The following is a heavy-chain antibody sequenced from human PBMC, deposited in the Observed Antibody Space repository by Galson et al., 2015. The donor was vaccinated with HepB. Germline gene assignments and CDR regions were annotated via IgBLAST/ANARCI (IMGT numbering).Heavy chain of an antibody. CDR1: GYTFTDYY. CDR2: INPNSGGT. Sequence: SVKVSCKASGYTFTDYYIHWVRQAPGQGLEWMGCINPNSGGTNYTQNFQDWVTMTRDTSIRTAYMELSRLRADDTAVYYCARDIGETVYWGDIVVVPAAPAFDIWGQGTMVTVSS. D-gene: IGHD2-2*01. V-gene: IGHV1-2*04. J-gene: IGHJ3*02. CDR3: ARDIGETVYWGDIVVVPAAPAFDI.